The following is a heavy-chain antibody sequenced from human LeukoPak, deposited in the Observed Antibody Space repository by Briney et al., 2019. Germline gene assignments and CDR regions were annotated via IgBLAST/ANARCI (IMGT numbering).Heavy chain of an antibody. V-gene: IGHV3-21*01. CDR1: GFTFSSYS. CDR3: ARPYGSGTRGAFDI. D-gene: IGHD3-10*01. CDR2: ISSSSSYI. J-gene: IGHJ3*02. Sequence: GGSLRLSCAASGFTFSSYSMNWVRQAPGKGLEWVSSISSSSSYIYYADSVKGRFTISRDNAKNSLYLQMNSLRAEDTAVYYCARPYGSGTRGAFDIWGQGTMVTVSS.